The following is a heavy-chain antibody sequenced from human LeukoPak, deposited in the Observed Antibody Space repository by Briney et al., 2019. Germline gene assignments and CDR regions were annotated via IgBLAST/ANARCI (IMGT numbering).Heavy chain of an antibody. D-gene: IGHD5-24*01. Sequence: GGSLRLSCAASGFTFSSYCMGWVRQTPGKRLECVATICQDGNGRDFVDSVKGRFTISRDNAKNSLYLEMNSLRVDDTAVYYCARWRGLQSAFDHWGQGTLVTVSS. CDR1: GFTFSSYC. CDR2: ICQDGNGR. CDR3: ARWRGLQSAFDH. V-gene: IGHV3-7*01. J-gene: IGHJ4*02.